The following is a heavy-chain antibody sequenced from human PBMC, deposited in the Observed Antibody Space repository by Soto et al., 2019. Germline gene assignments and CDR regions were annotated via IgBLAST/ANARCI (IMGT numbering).Heavy chain of an antibody. Sequence: QVQLVQSGAEVKKVGSSVKVSCKASGGTFSGSAMSWVRQAPGQGLEWMGGITPTFGAVNYAQRFQGRITMSADASTDTAYMALSSLTSEDSAVYYCAIVRRTSSLWFDPWGQGTLVTVSS. CDR3: AIVRRTSSLWFDP. V-gene: IGHV1-69*12. CDR2: ITPTFGAV. CDR1: GGTFSGSA. J-gene: IGHJ5*02. D-gene: IGHD3-10*01.